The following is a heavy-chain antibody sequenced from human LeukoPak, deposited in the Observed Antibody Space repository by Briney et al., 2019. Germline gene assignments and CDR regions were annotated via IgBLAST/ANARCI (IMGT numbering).Heavy chain of an antibody. V-gene: IGHV1-69*13. Sequence: ASVKVSCKASGGTFSGYAISWVRQAPGQGLEWMGGIIPIFGTANYAQKFQGRVTVTADESTSTAYMELSSLRSEDTAVYYCARDRGARIGYFYYYFYIDVWGKGTTVTVSS. J-gene: IGHJ6*03. CDR1: GGTFSGYA. CDR3: ARDRGARIGYFYYYFYIDV. D-gene: IGHD3-3*01. CDR2: IIPIFGTA.